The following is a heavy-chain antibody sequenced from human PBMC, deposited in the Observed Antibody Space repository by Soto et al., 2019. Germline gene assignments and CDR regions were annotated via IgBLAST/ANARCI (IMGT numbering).Heavy chain of an antibody. Sequence: VQLVESGGGLVKSGGSLRLSCAASGFTFNDYYMSWIRQAPGKGLEWISYISSSGETIHNADSVKGRFTISRDNAKNTLYLQINSLRVDDTAVYYCARGWLPDYWGQGTLVTVSS. CDR1: GFTFNDYY. D-gene: IGHD5-18*01. CDR2: ISSSGETI. CDR3: ARGWLPDY. V-gene: IGHV3-11*01. J-gene: IGHJ4*02.